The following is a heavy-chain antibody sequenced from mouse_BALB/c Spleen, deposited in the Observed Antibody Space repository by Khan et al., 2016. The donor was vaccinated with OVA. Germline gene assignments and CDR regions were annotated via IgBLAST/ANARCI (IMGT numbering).Heavy chain of an antibody. J-gene: IGHJ2*01. CDR3: AXRGDDYFDY. CDR2: IWAGGNT. V-gene: IGHV2-9*02. D-gene: IGHD3-3*01. Sequence: VMLVESGPGLVAPSQSLSITCTVSGFSLTTYGVHWVRQPPGKGLEGLGVIWAGGNTNYNSALMSRLSISKDNSKSQVFLKMNSLQSDDTAMFYCAXRGDDYFDYWGPGTTLTVSS. CDR1: GFSLTTYG.